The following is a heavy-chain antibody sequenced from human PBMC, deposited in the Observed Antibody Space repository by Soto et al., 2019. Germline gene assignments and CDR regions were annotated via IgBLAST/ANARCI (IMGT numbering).Heavy chain of an antibody. D-gene: IGHD3-10*01. CDR3: ASITMVLGVIIIGYGMDV. Sequence: GASVKVSFKASGYTFTSYGISWVRQAPGQGLEWMGCIMAYNGNTNYAQKLQGRVTMTTDTSTTTAYLELRSLRSDDTAVFSCASITMVLGVIIIGYGMDVWGQVTTVTV. CDR1: GYTFTSYG. V-gene: IGHV1-18*04. J-gene: IGHJ6*02. CDR2: IMAYNGNT.